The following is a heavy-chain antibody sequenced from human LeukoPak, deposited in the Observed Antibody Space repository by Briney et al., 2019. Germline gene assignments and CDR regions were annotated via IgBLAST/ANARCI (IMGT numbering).Heavy chain of an antibody. Sequence: SVKVSCKASGYTFTGYYIHWVRQAPGQGLEWMGGIIPIFGTANYAQKFQGRVTITADESTSTAYMELSSLRSEDTAVYYCASAHYYDSSGHVWGQGTLVTVSS. D-gene: IGHD3-22*01. CDR2: IIPIFGTA. V-gene: IGHV1-69*13. CDR1: GYTFTGYY. J-gene: IGHJ4*02. CDR3: ASAHYYDSSGHV.